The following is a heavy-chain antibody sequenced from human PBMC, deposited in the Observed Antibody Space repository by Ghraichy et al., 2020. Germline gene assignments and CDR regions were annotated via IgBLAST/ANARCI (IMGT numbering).Heavy chain of an antibody. D-gene: IGHD1-26*01. J-gene: IGHJ4*02. CDR1: GFTFSSYW. CDR3: ARARYSGSYTPGGY. V-gene: IGHV3-7*03. CDR2: IKQDGSEK. Sequence: GGSLRLSCAASGFTFSSYWMSWVRQAPGKGLEWVANIKQDGSEKYYVDSVKGRFTISRDNAKNSLYLQMNSLRAEDTAVYYCARARYSGSYTPGGYWGQGTLVTVSS.